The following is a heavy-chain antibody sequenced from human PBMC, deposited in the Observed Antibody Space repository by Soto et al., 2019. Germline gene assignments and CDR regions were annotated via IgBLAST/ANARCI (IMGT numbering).Heavy chain of an antibody. CDR1: GFTFSSYG. V-gene: IGHV3-30*18. D-gene: IGHD2-15*01. Sequence: GGSLRLSCAASGFTFSSYGMHWVRQAPGKGLEWVAVISYDGSNKYYADSVKGRFTISRDNSKNTLYLQMNSLRAEDTAVYYCAKGDKYLVVVAALGDYWGQGTLVTVSS. J-gene: IGHJ4*02. CDR2: ISYDGSNK. CDR3: AKGDKYLVVVAALGDY.